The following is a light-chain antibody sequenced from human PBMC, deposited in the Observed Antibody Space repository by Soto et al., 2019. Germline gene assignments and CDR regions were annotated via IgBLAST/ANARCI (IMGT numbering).Light chain of an antibody. CDR1: SSNIGKNY. V-gene: IGLV1-51*01. Sequence: QSVLTQPPSVSAAPGQKVTISCSGSSSNIGKNYVSWYQQLPGTAPKLLIYDNNKRPSGIPDRFSGSKSGTSATLGITGPQTGDEADYYCGTWDSNLSADVFGTGTKVTVL. CDR2: DNN. J-gene: IGLJ1*01. CDR3: GTWDSNLSADV.